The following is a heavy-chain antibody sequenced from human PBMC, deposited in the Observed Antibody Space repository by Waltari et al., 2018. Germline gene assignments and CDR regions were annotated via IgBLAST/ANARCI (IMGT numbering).Heavy chain of an antibody. J-gene: IGHJ5*02. CDR3: ARGRGGSGSQPLSWFDP. CDR1: GDPIAGYF. D-gene: IGHD3-10*01. CDR2: IYDVGTT. V-gene: IGHV4-59*01. Sequence: QVQLRESGPRLVKPSETLSLTCSVAGDPIAGYFWAWIRQPPGKGLQIIGYIYDVGTTRYNPSLASRVAMSVDTSKNHFSLRLTSMTAADTAFYYCARGRGGSGSQPLSWFDPWGPGTLVTVSS.